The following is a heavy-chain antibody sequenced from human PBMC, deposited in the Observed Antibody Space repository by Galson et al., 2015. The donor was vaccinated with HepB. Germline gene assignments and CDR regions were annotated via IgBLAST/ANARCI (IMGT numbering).Heavy chain of an antibody. CDR1: GFTVSTSS. CDR3: AREGSAKKLDY. V-gene: IGHV3-30-3*01. J-gene: IGHJ4*02. CDR2: ISFAGDKK. D-gene: IGHD1-26*01. Sequence: SLRLSCAAFGFTVSTSSMHWIRQAPGKGPEWVALISFAGDKKHYTDSVKGRFIISRDNSKNTLYLEMNSLTTDDTAVYYCAREGSAKKLDYWGQGALVSVSS.